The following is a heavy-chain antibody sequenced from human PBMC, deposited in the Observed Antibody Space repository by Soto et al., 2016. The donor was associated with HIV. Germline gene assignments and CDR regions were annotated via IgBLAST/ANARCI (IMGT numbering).Heavy chain of an antibody. V-gene: IGHV4-34*01. J-gene: IGHJ6*02. CDR2: INHSGNT. CDR1: GGSFSGYY. CDR3: ARARDDYGDPSYYYGMDV. Sequence: QVQLQQWGAGLLKPSETLSLTCAVYGGSFSGYYWSWIRQSPGKGLEWIGEINHSGNTNYNPSLKSRVTISVDTSKNQFSLKLTSVTAADTAVYYCARARDDYGDPSYYYGMDVWGQGTTVTVSS. D-gene: IGHD4-17*01.